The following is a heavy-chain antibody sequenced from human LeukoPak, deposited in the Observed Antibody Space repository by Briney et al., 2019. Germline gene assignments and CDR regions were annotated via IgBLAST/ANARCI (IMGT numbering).Heavy chain of an antibody. Sequence: PGGPLRLSCAASGFTFSSYSMNWVRQPPGKGLEWVAFIGIRTGNIYYADSVKGRFTISRDNPKNSLYLQMNSLRAEDTAVYYCARETEPLDYGDSTNLDYWGQGTLVTVSS. V-gene: IGHV3-21*01. D-gene: IGHD4-17*01. CDR3: ARETEPLDYGDSTNLDY. CDR1: GFTFSSYS. CDR2: IGIRTGNI. J-gene: IGHJ4*02.